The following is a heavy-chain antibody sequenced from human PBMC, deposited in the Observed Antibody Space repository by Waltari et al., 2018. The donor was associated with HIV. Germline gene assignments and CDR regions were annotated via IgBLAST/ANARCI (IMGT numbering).Heavy chain of an antibody. CDR2: IYPGDSDT. J-gene: IGHJ4*02. V-gene: IGHV5-51*01. Sequence: EVQLVQSGPEVKKPGESLKISCKVSGYTFTNYWIGWACPMPGKGLEWMGVIYPGDSDTRYSPSFQGQVTISADKSITTAYLQWTSLKASDTAMYYCARLKDIVVVVSLSAFDYWGQGTLVTVSS. CDR3: ARLKDIVVVVSLSAFDY. CDR1: GYTFTNYW. D-gene: IGHD2-15*01.